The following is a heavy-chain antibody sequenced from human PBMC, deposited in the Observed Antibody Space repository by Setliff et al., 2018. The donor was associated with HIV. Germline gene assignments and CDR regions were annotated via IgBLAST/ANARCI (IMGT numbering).Heavy chain of an antibody. CDR2: IGTAGDT. CDR1: GFTFSSYD. CDR3: AKDIRHSGYDHFDY. Sequence: PGGSLRLSCAASGFTFSSYDMHWVRQATGKGLEWVSAIGTAGDTYYPGSVKGRFTISRENAKNSLYLQMNSLRAEDTALYYCAKDIRHSGYDHFDYWGQGTLVTVSS. D-gene: IGHD5-12*01. J-gene: IGHJ4*02. V-gene: IGHV3-13*01.